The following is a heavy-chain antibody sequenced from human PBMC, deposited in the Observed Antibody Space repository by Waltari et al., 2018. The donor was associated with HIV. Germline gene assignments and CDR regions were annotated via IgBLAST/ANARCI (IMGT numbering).Heavy chain of an antibody. J-gene: IGHJ4*02. CDR1: GGSSSNYY. CDR2: INHSGRT. CDR3: ARGQYGPGSREDY. Sequence: QVQLQQWGTGLLKPSKTLSLTCAVQGGSSSNYYWSWIRQPPGKGLEWIAEINHSGRTNYNPSLKSRLTISVDTSKTQFSVKLTSVTAADTAVYFCARGQYGPGSREDYCGQGTLVTVAS. V-gene: IGHV4-34*02. D-gene: IGHD3-10*01.